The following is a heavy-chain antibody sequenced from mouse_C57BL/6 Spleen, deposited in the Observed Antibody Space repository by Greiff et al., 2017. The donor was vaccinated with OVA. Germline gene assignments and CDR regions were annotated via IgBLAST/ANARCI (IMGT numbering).Heavy chain of an antibody. J-gene: IGHJ1*03. V-gene: IGHV1-76*01. CDR3: AKDYSNYGWYFDV. D-gene: IGHD2-5*01. Sequence: VQLQQSGAELVRPGASVKLSCKASGYTFTDYYINWVKQRPGQGLEWIARIYPGSGNTYYNEKFKGKATLTAEKSSSTAYMQLSSLTSEDSAVYFCAKDYSNYGWYFDVWGTGTTVTVSS. CDR2: IYPGSGNT. CDR1: GYTFTDYY.